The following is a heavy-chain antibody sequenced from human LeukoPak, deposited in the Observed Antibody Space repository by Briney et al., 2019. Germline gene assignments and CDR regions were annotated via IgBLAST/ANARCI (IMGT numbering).Heavy chain of an antibody. V-gene: IGHV4-34*01. J-gene: IGHJ4*02. CDR3: ARRFIPVDTAMATYFDY. CDR1: GGSFSGYY. CDR2: INHSGST. D-gene: IGHD5-18*01. Sequence: PSETLPLTCAVYGGSFSGYYWSWIRQPPGKGLEWIGEINHSGSTNYNPSLKTRVTISVDTSKNQFSLKLSSVTAADTAVYYCARRFIPVDTAMATYFDYWGQGTLVTVSS.